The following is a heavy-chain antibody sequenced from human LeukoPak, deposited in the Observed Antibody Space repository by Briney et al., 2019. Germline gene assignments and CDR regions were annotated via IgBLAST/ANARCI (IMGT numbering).Heavy chain of an antibody. CDR3: AKVQMIRYFDR. D-gene: IGHD3-22*01. Sequence: GGSLRLFRAASGFNLSNYAMTWVRQPPGKGLEWVSLIRGGGGGTYFADSVKGRFTISRDNSKIPLYLQVNSLRAEDAAVYYCAKVQMIRYFDRWGQGTLVTVSS. J-gene: IGHJ4*02. CDR2: IRGGGGGT. CDR1: GFNLSNYA. V-gene: IGHV3-23*01.